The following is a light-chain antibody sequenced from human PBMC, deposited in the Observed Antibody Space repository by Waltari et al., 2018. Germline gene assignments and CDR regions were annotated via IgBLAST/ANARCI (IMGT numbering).Light chain of an antibody. V-gene: IGLV1-47*01. CDR3: AAWDDSLGVWI. Sequence: QSVLTQPPSASGTPGQRVTISCSGSSSNIGKNYVYWHQQLPGTAPKLLSSGNDRRPSGVPDRFSGSKSGTSASLASSGLRSEDEADYYCAAWDDSLGVWIFGGGTKLTVL. J-gene: IGLJ2*01. CDR2: GND. CDR1: SSNIGKNY.